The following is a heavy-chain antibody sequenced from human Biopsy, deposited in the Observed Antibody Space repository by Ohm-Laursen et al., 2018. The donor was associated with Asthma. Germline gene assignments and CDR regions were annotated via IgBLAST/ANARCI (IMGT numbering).Heavy chain of an antibody. Sequence: RSLRLSCTASGFTFSNYAMHWVRQAPGKGLEWVALISSDVREWYADSVKGRFTISRDNSKNTLDLQMNSLRGDDTAVYYCVRWRSGYPDHYSDFWGLGTLVTVSS. J-gene: IGHJ4*02. CDR2: ISSDVRE. D-gene: IGHD2-21*01. CDR1: GFTFSNYA. V-gene: IGHV3-30*03. CDR3: VRWRSGYPDHYSDF.